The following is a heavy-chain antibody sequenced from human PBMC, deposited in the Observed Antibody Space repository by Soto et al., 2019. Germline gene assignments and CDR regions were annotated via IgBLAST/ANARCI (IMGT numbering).Heavy chain of an antibody. CDR1: GGSISSYY. CDR3: ARVGYYDSSGYYLWYFDY. J-gene: IGHJ4*02. D-gene: IGHD3-22*01. CDR2: IYYSGST. V-gene: IGHV4-59*01. Sequence: SETLSLTCTVSGGSISSYYWSWIRQPPGKGLEWIGYIYYSGSTNYNPSLKSRVTISVDTSKNQFSLKLSSVTAADTAVYYCARVGYYDSSGYYLWYFDYWGQGTLVTVSS.